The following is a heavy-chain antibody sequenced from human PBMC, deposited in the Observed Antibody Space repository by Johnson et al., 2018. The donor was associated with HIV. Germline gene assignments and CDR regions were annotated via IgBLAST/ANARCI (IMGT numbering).Heavy chain of an antibody. CDR3: SRDSRGFGGWGCCAFDI. D-gene: IGHD3-16*01. Sequence: VQLVESGGGLVQPGGSLRVSCAASGFTVSSTYMGWVRQAPGRGLEWVAIIYSGDNTYYANSGKGGFVSPSDNAKNTLSLQMHSRRAEDTALDYCSRDSRGFGGWGCCAFDIWGQGTMVTVSS. V-gene: IGHV3-66*02. CDR1: GFTVSSTY. J-gene: IGHJ3*02. CDR2: IYSGDNT.